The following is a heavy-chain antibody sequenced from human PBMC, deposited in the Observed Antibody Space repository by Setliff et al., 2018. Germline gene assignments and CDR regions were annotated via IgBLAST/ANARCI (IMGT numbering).Heavy chain of an antibody. D-gene: IGHD3-22*01. J-gene: IGHJ4*02. Sequence: ASVKVSCKATGYTLSRHYMHWARQAPGQGLEWVGIINPGGGSASIVQKFQGRVTMATDTSTSTASMELGSLRSDDTAMYYCARDAHDYDSSENPIVDYWGQGTLVTVSS. CDR3: ARDAHDYDSSENPIVDY. V-gene: IGHV1-46*03. CDR1: GYTLSRHY. CDR2: INPGGGSA.